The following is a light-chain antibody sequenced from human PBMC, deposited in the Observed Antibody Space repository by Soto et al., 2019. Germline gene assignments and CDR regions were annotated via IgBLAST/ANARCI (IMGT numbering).Light chain of an antibody. V-gene: IGLV7-46*01. CDR3: SLSYSDIRV. J-gene: IGLJ3*02. CDR1: TRAVTTGHY. Sequence: QAVVTQEPSMTVSPGGTVALTCGSSTRAVTTGHYPYWFQQKPGQAPRTLIYDTNNKHSWTPARFSGSLLGGQPALTLSGPQPEDEADYYCSLSYSDIRVFGGGTKVTVL. CDR2: DTN.